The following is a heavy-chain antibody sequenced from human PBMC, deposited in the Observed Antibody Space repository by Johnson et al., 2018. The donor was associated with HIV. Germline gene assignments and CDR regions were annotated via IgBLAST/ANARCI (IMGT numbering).Heavy chain of an antibody. CDR2: IWYDGSNK. CDR1: GFTFSSYG. J-gene: IGHJ3*02. V-gene: IGHV3-30*02. Sequence: QVQLVESGGGVVQPGGSLRLSCAASGFTFSSYGMHWVRQAPGKGLEWVAAIWYDGSNKYYADSVKGRFTISRDNSKNTLYLQMNSLRAEDTAVYYCAKEQSVVVIGIGAFDIWGQGTMVTVSS. D-gene: IGHD3-22*01. CDR3: AKEQSVVVIGIGAFDI.